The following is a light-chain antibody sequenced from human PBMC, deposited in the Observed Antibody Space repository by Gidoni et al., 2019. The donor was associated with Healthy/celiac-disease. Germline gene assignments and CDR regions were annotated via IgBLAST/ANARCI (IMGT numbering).Light chain of an antibody. CDR2: GAS. V-gene: IGKV3-20*01. CDR3: QQYGSSPPMYT. J-gene: IGKJ2*01. CDR1: QSVSSSY. Sequence: IVLKQSPGTLSLSPGERATLSCTASQSVSSSYLAWYQQKHGQAPRLLIYGASSRATGIPARFSGSGSWTDFTLTISRLEPEDFAVYYCQQYGSSPPMYTFGQGTKLEIK.